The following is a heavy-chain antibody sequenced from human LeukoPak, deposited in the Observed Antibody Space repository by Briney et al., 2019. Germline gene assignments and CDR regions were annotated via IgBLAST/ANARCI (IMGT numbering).Heavy chain of an antibody. D-gene: IGHD3-22*01. CDR1: GFTFSRYW. Sequence: PGGSLRLSCAASGFTFSRYWMHWVRQAPGKGLVWVSHINNDGSVTTYADSVKGRFTISRDNAKNTLYLQMNSLRAEDTAIYYCARDYDSSGYYEADAFDIWGQGTMVTLSS. CDR3: ARDYDSSGYYEADAFDI. J-gene: IGHJ3*02. CDR2: INNDGSVT. V-gene: IGHV3-74*01.